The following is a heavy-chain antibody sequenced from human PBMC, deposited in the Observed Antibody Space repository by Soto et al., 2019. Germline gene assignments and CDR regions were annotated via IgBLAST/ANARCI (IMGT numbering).Heavy chain of an antibody. CDR2: INAGNGNT. J-gene: IGHJ4*02. Sequence: QVQLVQSGAEVKKPGASVKVSCKASGYTFTSYAMHWVRQAPGQRLEWMGWINAGNGNTKYSQKFQGRVTITRDTSASTAYMELSSLRSEDTAVYFCARGLNGYSHYFDYWVQGTLVTVSS. CDR3: ARGLNGYSHYFDY. D-gene: IGHD5-18*01. V-gene: IGHV1-3*01. CDR1: GYTFTSYA.